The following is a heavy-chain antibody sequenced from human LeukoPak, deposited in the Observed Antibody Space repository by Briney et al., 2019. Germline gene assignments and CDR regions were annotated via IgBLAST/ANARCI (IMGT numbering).Heavy chain of an antibody. CDR3: ARHDFYSNYPHNWFDP. V-gene: IGHV4-38-2*01. D-gene: IGHD4-11*01. CDR2: FYHSGNS. J-gene: IGHJ5*02. Sequence: PSETLSLTCAVSGYSISSGYYWGWIRQPPGKGLEWIGRFYHSGNSYYNPSLKSRDSISVDTSKNQFSLNLSSVTAADAALYYCARHDFYSNYPHNWFDPWGQGTLVTVSS. CDR1: GYSISSGYY.